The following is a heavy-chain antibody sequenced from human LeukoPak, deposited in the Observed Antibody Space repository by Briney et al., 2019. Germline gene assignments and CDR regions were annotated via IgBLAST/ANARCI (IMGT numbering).Heavy chain of an antibody. D-gene: IGHD2-15*01. Sequence: ASVKVSCKASGYTFTTYGISWVRQAPGQGLEWMGWITTYNVNTNNAQKVQGRVTMTTDTSTSTAYMELRSLRSDDTAVYYCAREGYCSGGSCWEAFDIWGQGTMVTVSS. CDR1: GYTFTTYG. J-gene: IGHJ3*02. CDR3: AREGYCSGGSCWEAFDI. V-gene: IGHV1-18*01. CDR2: ITTYNVNT.